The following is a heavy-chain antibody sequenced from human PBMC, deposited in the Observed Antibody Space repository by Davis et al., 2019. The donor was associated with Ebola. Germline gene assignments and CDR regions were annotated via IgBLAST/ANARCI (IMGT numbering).Heavy chain of an antibody. CDR3: ARGKGFGP. CDR2: IIPVVDTK. D-gene: IGHD3-10*01. J-gene: IGHJ5*02. V-gene: IGHV1-69*04. CDR1: GGTFTNYA. Sequence: SVKVSCKTSGGTFTNYAVNWVRQAPGQGLEWMGRIIPVVDTKDYAQKFQGRVTLTADKATNTAYMELSGLRFDDTAVDYWARGKGFGPWGQGTLV.